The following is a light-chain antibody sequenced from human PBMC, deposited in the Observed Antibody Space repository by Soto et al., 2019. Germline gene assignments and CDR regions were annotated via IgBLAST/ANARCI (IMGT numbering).Light chain of an antibody. V-gene: IGKV1-5*03. CDR3: QQRSYWIT. CDR1: QNISIW. CDR2: NAS. Sequence: DIQMTQSPSTLSASLSDTVTITCLASQNISIWLSLYHQKPVKAPNLLIYNASSLYIVFPSRFSGRGSGTEFTLTISRQEPEYFVDYYWQQRSYWITFGQGTRLEIK. J-gene: IGKJ5*01.